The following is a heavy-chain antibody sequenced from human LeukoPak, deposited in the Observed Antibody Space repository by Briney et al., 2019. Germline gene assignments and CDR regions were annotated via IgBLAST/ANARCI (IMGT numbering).Heavy chain of an antibody. V-gene: IGHV3-21*01. J-gene: IGHJ6*04. Sequence: SGGSLRLSCVASGFTYSHYGMNWVRQAPGKGLEWVSGITSDSRGIYYADSVKGRFTISRDNAKNSLYLQMNSLRAEDTAVYYCAELGITMIGGVWGKGTTVTISS. CDR3: AELGITMIGGV. CDR2: ITSDSRGI. D-gene: IGHD3-10*02. CDR1: GFTYSHYG.